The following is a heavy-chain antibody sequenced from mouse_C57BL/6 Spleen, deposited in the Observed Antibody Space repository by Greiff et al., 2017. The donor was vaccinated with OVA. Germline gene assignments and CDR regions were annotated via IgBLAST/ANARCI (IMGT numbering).Heavy chain of an antibody. CDR2: ISSGSSTI. CDR3: AREGGSSSFAY. D-gene: IGHD1-1*01. Sequence: EVKVEESGGGLVKPGGSLKLSCAASGFTFSDYGMHWVRQAPEKGLEWVAYISSGSSTIYYADTVKGRFTISRDNAKNTLFLQMTSLRSEDTAMYYCAREGGSSSFAYWGQGTLVTVSA. J-gene: IGHJ3*01. V-gene: IGHV5-17*01. CDR1: GFTFSDYG.